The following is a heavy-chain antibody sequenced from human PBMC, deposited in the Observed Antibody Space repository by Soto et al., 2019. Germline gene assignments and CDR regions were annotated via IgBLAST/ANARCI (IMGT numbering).Heavy chain of an antibody. CDR2: INPNSGGT. Sequence: ASVKVSCKASGYTFTGYYMHWARQAPGQGLEWMGWINPNSGGTNYAQKFQGRVTMTRDTSISTAYMELSRLRSDDTAVYYCARGRWAARPPNDYWGQGTLVTVSS. D-gene: IGHD6-6*01. CDR3: ARGRWAARPPNDY. V-gene: IGHV1-2*02. CDR1: GYTFTGYY. J-gene: IGHJ4*02.